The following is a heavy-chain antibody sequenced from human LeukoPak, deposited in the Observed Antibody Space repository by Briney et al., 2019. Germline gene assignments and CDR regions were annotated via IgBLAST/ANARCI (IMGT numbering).Heavy chain of an antibody. D-gene: IGHD2-15*01. CDR1: GFTFSRLG. Sequence: PGGSLRLSCATSGFTFSRLGMQWVRQAPGKGLEWVAVIHNDGTMGQYADSVKGRFTISKDFSRNTLHLQIHSLRDDDTAVYYCAKIDVYCSGGSCYVDYWGQGTLVTVFS. CDR2: IHNDGTMG. CDR3: AKIDVYCSGGSCYVDY. V-gene: IGHV3-30*02. J-gene: IGHJ4*02.